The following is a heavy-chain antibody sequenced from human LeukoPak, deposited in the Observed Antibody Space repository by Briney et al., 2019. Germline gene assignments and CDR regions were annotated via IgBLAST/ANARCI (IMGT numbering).Heavy chain of an antibody. CDR1: GFTFSNYW. Sequence: RGSLRLSCAASGFTFSNYWMSWVRQAPGKGLGWVANIKEDGSDKYYVDSVKGRFTISRDNAKNSQYLQMNSLRAEDTAVYYCARDTGYNTFDYWGQGTRVTVSS. CDR3: ARDTGYNTFDY. V-gene: IGHV3-7*05. D-gene: IGHD5-24*01. CDR2: IKEDGSDK. J-gene: IGHJ4*02.